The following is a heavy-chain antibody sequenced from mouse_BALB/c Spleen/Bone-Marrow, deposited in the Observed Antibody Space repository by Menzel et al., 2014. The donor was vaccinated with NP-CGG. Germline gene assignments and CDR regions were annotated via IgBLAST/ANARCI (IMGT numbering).Heavy chain of an antibody. CDR3: ARHGDYYGSSLFAY. V-gene: IGHV5-2*01. Sequence: EVMLVESGGGLVQPGESLKLSCESTEYEFPSHDMSWVRKTPEKRLELVAAINSDGGSTYYPDTMERRFIISRDNSKXTLYLQMSSLRSEDTAFYYCARHGDYYGSSLFAYWGQGTLVTVSA. D-gene: IGHD1-1*01. CDR1: EYEFPSHD. J-gene: IGHJ3*01. CDR2: INSDGGST.